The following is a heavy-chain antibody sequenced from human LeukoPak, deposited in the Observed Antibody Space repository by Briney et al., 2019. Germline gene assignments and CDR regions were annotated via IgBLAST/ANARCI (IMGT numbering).Heavy chain of an antibody. CDR3: ARDPLITVYYDSSGDHADWFDP. D-gene: IGHD3-22*01. CDR1: GFTFSSYS. V-gene: IGHV3-21*01. Sequence: GGSLRLSCAASGFTFSSYSMNWVRQAPGKGLEWVSSISSSSSYIYYADSVKGRFTISRDNAKNSLYLQMNGLRAEDTAVYYCARDPLITVYYDSSGDHADWFDPWGQGTLVTVSS. CDR2: ISSSSSYI. J-gene: IGHJ5*02.